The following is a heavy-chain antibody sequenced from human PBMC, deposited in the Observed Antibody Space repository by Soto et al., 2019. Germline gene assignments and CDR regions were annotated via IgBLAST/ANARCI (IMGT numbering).Heavy chain of an antibody. CDR1: GGTFSSYA. J-gene: IGHJ4*02. CDR3: ASTSWRLGELSVHGY. V-gene: IGHV1-69*13. Sequence: SVKVSCKASGGTFSSYAISWVRQAPGQGLEWMGGIIPIFGTANYAQKFQGRVTITADESTSTAYMELSSLRSEDTAVYYCASTSWRLGELSVHGYWGQGTLVTVSS. CDR2: IIPIFGTA. D-gene: IGHD3-16*02.